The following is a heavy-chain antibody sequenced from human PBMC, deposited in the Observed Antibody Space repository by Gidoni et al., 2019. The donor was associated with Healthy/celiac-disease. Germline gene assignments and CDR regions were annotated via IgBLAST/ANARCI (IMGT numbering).Heavy chain of an antibody. CDR1: GSTFPTYG. D-gene: IGHD2-21*01. J-gene: IGHJ5*02. CDR2: ITAYNGNT. CDR3: ARDGVRAAYCGGDCHPMGWFDP. Sequence: QVQLVQSGAEVTKPGASVKVSCNASGSTFPTYGISWLRQAPGQGLEWMGWITAYNGNTNNAQKLQGRVTMTTDTSTSTAYMELRSRRSDDTAVYYCARDGVRAAYCGGDCHPMGWFDPWGQGTLVTVSS. V-gene: IGHV1-18*01.